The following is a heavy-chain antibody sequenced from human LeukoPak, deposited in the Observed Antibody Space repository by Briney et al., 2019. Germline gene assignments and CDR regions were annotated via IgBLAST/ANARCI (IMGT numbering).Heavy chain of an antibody. Sequence: SETLSLTCTVSGGSISSCCWCWIWQPPGKGLGLIGFRYYTGSANYYPSLKSRGTISVNTSKNQFSLKLSSVTAADTAVYYCARVSFKGIAWGQGTLVTVSS. CDR2: RYYTGSA. D-gene: IGHD2-21*01. CDR3: ARVSFKGIA. V-gene: IGHV4-59*01. J-gene: IGHJ5*02. CDR1: GGSISSCC.